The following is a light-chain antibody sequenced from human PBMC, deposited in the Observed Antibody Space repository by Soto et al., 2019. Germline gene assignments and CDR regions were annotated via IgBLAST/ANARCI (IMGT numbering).Light chain of an antibody. CDR2: TAS. CDR3: QQSYSTPRT. V-gene: IGKV1-39*01. CDR1: QTISSY. Sequence: DIQMTQSPSSLSASVGDRVTITCRASQTISSYLNWYQQKPGKAPKLLIYTASNLHSGVPARFSGSGSGTDFTLTISSLQPEDFATYYCQQSYSTPRTFGQGTKVDI. J-gene: IGKJ1*01.